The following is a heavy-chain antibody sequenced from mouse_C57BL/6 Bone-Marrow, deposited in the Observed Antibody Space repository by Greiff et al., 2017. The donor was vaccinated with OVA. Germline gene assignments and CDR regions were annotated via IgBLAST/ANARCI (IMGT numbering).Heavy chain of an antibody. V-gene: IGHV1-55*01. D-gene: IGHD4-1*01. CDR1: GYTFTSYW. CDR2: IYPGSGST. J-gene: IGHJ4*01. Sequence: QVQLKQPGAELVKPGASVKMSCKASGYTFTSYWITWVKQRPGQGLEWIGDIYPGSGSTNYNEKFKSKATLTVDTSSSTAYMQLSSLTSEDSAVYYCARDPGTDYYAMDYWGQGTSVTVSS. CDR3: ARDPGTDYYAMDY.